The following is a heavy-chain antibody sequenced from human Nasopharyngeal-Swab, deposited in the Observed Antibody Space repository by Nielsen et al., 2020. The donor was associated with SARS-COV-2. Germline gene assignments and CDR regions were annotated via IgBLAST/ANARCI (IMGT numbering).Heavy chain of an antibody. V-gene: IGHV1-18*01. J-gene: IGHJ4*02. CDR2: ISSYNGDT. CDR1: GYTFTSFG. CDR3: ATAYGSVSSPEY. D-gene: IGHD3-10*01. Sequence: SVKVSCKASGYTFTSFGISWVRQAPGQGLEWMGWISSYNGDTHYAHSLQGRITMTTDTSTSTAYLEPRSLRSDDTAMYYCATAYGSVSSPEYWGQGALVTVSS.